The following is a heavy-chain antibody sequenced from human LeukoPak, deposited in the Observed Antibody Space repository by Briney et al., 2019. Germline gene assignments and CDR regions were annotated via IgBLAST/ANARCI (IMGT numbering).Heavy chain of an antibody. D-gene: IGHD1-26*01. CDR1: GFIVSSNY. CDR2: IYSGGRT. J-gene: IGHJ3*02. Sequence: GGSLRLSCAASGFIVSSNYMSWVRQAPGKGLEWVSVIYSGGRTYYADSVKGRFAISRDSSKNTLYLQMNGLRGDDTAIYYCAKDDGGSPPDAFDIWGQGTLVSVSS. CDR3: AKDDGGSPPDAFDI. V-gene: IGHV3-53*01.